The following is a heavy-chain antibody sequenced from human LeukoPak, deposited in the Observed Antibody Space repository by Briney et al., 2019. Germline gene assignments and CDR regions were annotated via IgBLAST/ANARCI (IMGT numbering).Heavy chain of an antibody. Sequence: ASVKVSCKASGYTFTGYYMHWVRQAPGQGLEWMGWINPNSGGTNYAQKFQGRVTMNRDTSISTAYMELSRLRSDDTAVYYCARSKGVSGSYPTDYWGQGTLVTVSS. D-gene: IGHD1-26*01. CDR1: GYTFTGYY. CDR3: ARSKGVSGSYPTDY. CDR2: INPNSGGT. J-gene: IGHJ4*02. V-gene: IGHV1-2*02.